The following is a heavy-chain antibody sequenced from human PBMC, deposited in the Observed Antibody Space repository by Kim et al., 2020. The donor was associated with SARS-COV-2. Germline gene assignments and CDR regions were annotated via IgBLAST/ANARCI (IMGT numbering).Heavy chain of an antibody. CDR1: GFSFSTYG. D-gene: IGHD2-8*02. CDR2: IWNDGSNT. CDR3: ATELDWISAFDI. J-gene: IGHJ3*02. V-gene: IGHV3-33*01. Sequence: GGSLRLSCAASGFSFSTYGMHWVRQAPGKGLEWVAMIWNDGSNTYYADSVKGRCTISRDNAKNTLYLQMNSLRAEDTAVYCCATELDWISAFDIWGQGTMVSVSS.